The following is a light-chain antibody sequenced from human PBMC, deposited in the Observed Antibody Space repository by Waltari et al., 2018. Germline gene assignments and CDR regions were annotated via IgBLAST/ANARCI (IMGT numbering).Light chain of an antibody. J-gene: IGKJ1*01. V-gene: IGKV4-1*01. Sequence: DVVMTQSPDSLAVSLGERATIKCRSSQTVLNTSNNKNYLAWYQQKAGQSPQMLIYWASTRESGVPDRLSGSGSGTDFTLSIDSRQSEDVAVYHCQQYYSVPPTFGQGTKVEIK. CDR3: QQYYSVPPT. CDR1: QTVLNTSNNKNY. CDR2: WAS.